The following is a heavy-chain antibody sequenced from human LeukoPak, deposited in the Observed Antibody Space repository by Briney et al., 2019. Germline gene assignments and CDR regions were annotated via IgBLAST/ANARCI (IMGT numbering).Heavy chain of an antibody. CDR2: INHSGST. Sequence: PSETLSLTCAVYGGSFSGYYWSWIRQPPGKGLEWSGEINHSGSTNYNPSLKSRVTISVDTSKNQFSLKLSSVTAADTAVYYCARVGAVAGTDLDYWGQGTLVTVSS. J-gene: IGHJ4*02. CDR1: GGSFSGYY. CDR3: ARVGAVAGTDLDY. V-gene: IGHV4-34*01. D-gene: IGHD6-19*01.